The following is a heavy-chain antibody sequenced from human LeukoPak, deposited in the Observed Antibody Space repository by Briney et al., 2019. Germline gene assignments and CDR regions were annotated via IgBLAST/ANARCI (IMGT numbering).Heavy chain of an antibody. CDR1: GFTFSNYW. V-gene: IGHV3-7*01. CDR2: IKQDGSEQ. CDR3: ATDSPYDY. J-gene: IGHJ4*02. Sequence: GGSLRLSCVASGFTFSNYWMSWVRQAPGKGLEWVANIKQDGSEQYYVGSVKGRFTVSRDNAKNSLHLQMNSLRAEDTAVYYCATDSPYDYWGQGTLVTVSS. D-gene: IGHD2-15*01.